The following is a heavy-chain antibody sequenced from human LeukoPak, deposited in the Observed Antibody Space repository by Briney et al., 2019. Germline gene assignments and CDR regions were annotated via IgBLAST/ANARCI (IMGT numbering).Heavy chain of an antibody. Sequence: QPGGSLRLSCAASGFTVSSNYMSWVRQAPGKGLEWVSVIYSGGSTYYADSVKGRFTISRDTSKNTLYLQMNSLRAEDTAVYYCARELNYYYDSSGPYDYWGQGTVVTVSS. V-gene: IGHV3-53*01. D-gene: IGHD3-22*01. CDR1: GFTVSSNY. CDR2: IYSGGST. CDR3: ARELNYYYDSSGPYDY. J-gene: IGHJ4*02.